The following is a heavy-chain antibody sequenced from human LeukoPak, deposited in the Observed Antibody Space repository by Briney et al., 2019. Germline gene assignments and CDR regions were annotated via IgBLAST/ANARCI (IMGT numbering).Heavy chain of an antibody. CDR1: GFTFSSNT. D-gene: IGHD6-6*01. V-gene: IGHV3-23*01. CDR2: FTGSGHSV. J-gene: IGHJ4*02. CDR3: ANLKRDYSQYSVSSSLLPNDY. Sequence: GGPLRPPSAASGFTFSSNTMSWCRRPPGKGLEGFSAFTGSGHSVYYADSVNGRFTISRDNSKNILYLQMSSLRADDTAIYYCANLKRDYSQYSVSSSLLPNDYWGQGTLVTVSS.